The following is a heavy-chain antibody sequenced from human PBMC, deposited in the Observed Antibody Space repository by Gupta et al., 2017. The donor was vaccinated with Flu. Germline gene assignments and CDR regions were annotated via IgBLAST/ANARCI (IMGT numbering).Heavy chain of an antibody. D-gene: IGHD5-12*01. V-gene: IGHV1-69*01. CDR1: GGTFSTYV. Sequence: QVRLVQSGAEVREPGSSVKVSCKASGGTFSTYVISWVRQAPGQGLEWMGGIIPTFGTTNYAQKFQGRVTFTADESTSTAYMELNNLRSDDTAVYFCARESGYVNYWGQGTLVTVSS. CDR2: IIPTFGTT. J-gene: IGHJ4*02. CDR3: ARESGYVNY.